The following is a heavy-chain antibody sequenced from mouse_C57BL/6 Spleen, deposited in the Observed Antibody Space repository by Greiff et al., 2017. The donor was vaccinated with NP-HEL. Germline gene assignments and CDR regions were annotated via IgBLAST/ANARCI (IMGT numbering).Heavy chain of an antibody. CDR1: GFTFSDAW. Sequence: EVKVEESGGGLVQPGGSMKLSCAASGFTFSDAWMDWVRQSPEKGLEWVAEIRNKANNHATYYAESVKGRFTISRDDSKSSGYLKMNSLRAEDTGIYYCTRPTVREWAWFAYWGQGTLVTVSA. CDR2: IRNKANNHAT. J-gene: IGHJ3*01. V-gene: IGHV6-6*01. D-gene: IGHD1-1*01. CDR3: TRPTVREWAWFAY.